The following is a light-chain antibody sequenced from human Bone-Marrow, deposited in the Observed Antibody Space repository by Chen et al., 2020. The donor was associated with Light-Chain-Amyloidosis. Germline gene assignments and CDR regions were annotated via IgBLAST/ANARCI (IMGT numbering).Light chain of an antibody. J-gene: IGLJ3*02. V-gene: IGLV6-57*04. CDR1: SGSIASNY. Sequence: NFMLTQPHSVSESPGKTVTISCTRSSGSIASNYVQWYQQRPGSAPTTVIYEDNQRPSGFPDRFSGSIDSSSNSASLTISGLKTEDEADYYCQSYDSSNWVFGGCTKLTVL. CDR3: QSYDSSNWV. CDR2: EDN.